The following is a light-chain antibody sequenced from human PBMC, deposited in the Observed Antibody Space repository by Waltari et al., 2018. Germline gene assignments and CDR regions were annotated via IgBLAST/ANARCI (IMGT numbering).Light chain of an antibody. Sequence: NFMLTQPHSVSESPGKTVTFSCTRSSGSIVSNYVQWYQQRPGSATTTVIYEDNPPPSVLPARFPGSLHSSSNSASLPISRLQTEDEADYYCQSYDDHNLRVFGGGTTLTVL. CDR2: EDN. CDR1: SGSIVSNY. V-gene: IGLV6-57*04. J-gene: IGLJ3*02. CDR3: QSYDDHNLRV.